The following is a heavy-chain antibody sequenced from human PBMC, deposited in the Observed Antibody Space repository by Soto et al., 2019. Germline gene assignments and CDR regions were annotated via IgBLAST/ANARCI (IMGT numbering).Heavy chain of an antibody. D-gene: IGHD5-18*01. Sequence: EVQLVESGGGLVQPGGSLRLSCAASGFTFSSYWMLWVRQAPGKGLVWVSRINSDGSTTSYADSVKGRFTISRDNAKNTLYLQMNRLITEDTAVYYCARVNTGYSYVNYWGQGTLVTVSS. CDR2: INSDGSTT. V-gene: IGHV3-74*01. CDR1: GFTFSSYW. J-gene: IGHJ4*02. CDR3: ARVNTGYSYVNY.